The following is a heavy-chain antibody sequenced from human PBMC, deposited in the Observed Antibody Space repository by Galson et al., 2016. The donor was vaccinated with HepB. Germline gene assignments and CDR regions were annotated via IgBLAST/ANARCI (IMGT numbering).Heavy chain of an antibody. CDR2: ITTESDGGAT. Sequence: SLRLSCAGSGFTFSNAWMSWVRPAPGKGLEWVGRITTESDGGATDYAAPVEGRFTISRDDSQDTLYLQMNSLTTDDTAVYYCATGKGYLYDCWGQGTLVTVSS. V-gene: IGHV3-15*01. J-gene: IGHJ4*02. CDR3: ATGKGYLYDC. D-gene: IGHD5-18*01. CDR1: GFTFSNAW.